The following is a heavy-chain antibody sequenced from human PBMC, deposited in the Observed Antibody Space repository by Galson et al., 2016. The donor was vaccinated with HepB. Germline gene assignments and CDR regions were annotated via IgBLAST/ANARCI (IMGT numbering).Heavy chain of an antibody. V-gene: IGHV4-39*01. CDR1: GGSISSTNYY. J-gene: IGHJ4*02. CDR2: IYYDGRNT. D-gene: IGHD3-16*01. Sequence: SETLSLTCTVSGGSISSTNYYWTWIRQPPGKGLEFIGSIYYDGRNTYYNPSLKSRLTISIDAPNDRFSLSLNSVTAADTAVYDGARGGGQDGGGQGGRGSVSA. CDR3: ARGGGQDG.